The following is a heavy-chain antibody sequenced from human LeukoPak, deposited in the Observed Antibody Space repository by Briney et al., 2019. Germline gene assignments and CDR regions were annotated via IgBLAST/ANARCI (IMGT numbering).Heavy chain of an antibody. D-gene: IGHD6-19*01. V-gene: IGHV3-30*03. CDR2: ISYDGSNK. CDR1: GFVFSNSG. CDR3: ASDLYSSGWASFDY. Sequence: GGSLRLSCVASGFVFSNSGMHWVRQAPGKGLEWLAVISYDGSNKDYVDSVKGRFTISRDNSQKTLYLQMNSLRAEDTAVYYCASDLYSSGWASFDYWGQGTLVTVSS. J-gene: IGHJ4*02.